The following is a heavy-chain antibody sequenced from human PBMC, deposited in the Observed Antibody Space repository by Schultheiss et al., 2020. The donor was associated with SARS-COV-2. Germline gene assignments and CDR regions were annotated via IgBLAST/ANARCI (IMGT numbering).Heavy chain of an antibody. CDR2: IYHSGST. D-gene: IGHD4-11*01. Sequence: SETLSLTCTVSGASISSRSYSWTWIRQPPGKVLEWIGYIYHSGSTYYKSSLKSRVNISVDALENQFSLKLSSVTAADTAVYYCARDDYSHWFDPWGQGTLVTVVS. CDR3: ARDDYSHWFDP. J-gene: IGHJ5*02. CDR1: GASISSRSYS. V-gene: IGHV4-30-2*01.